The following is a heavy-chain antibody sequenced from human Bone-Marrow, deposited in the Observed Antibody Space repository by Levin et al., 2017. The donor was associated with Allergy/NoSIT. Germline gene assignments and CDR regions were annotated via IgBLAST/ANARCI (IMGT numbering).Heavy chain of an antibody. Sequence: GESLKISCKASGYTFTGYYIHWVRQAPGQGLEWMGWINPNSGDTNYAQKFQARVAMTSDTSISTAYMEVSSLTPDDTAVYYCARGLGHSDYWGQGTLVTVSS. J-gene: IGHJ4*02. CDR1: GYTFTGYY. CDR2: INPNSGDT. CDR3: ARGLGHSDY. D-gene: IGHD7-27*01. V-gene: IGHV1-2*02.